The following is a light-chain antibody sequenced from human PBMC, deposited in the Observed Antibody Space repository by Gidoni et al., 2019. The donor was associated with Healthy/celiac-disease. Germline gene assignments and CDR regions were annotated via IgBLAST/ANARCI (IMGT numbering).Light chain of an antibody. CDR2: DAS. V-gene: IGKV3-11*01. CDR3: QQRSNWPPG. Sequence: ENVLTQSPATLSLSPGERATLSCRASQSVSSYLAWYQQKPGQAPRLLIYDASNWATGIPSRFSGSGSGTDFTLTISSLEPEDFAVYYCQQRSNWPPGFGQGTRLEIK. CDR1: QSVSSY. J-gene: IGKJ5*01.